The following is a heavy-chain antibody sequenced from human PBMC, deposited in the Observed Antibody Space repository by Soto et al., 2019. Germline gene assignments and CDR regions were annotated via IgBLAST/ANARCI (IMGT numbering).Heavy chain of an antibody. CDR3: ARTITGTPVDGMDV. J-gene: IGHJ6*02. Sequence: GGSLRLSCAASGFTFSIYAMSWVRQAPGKGLEWVSGTSGSGGSTYYADSVKGRFTISRDNSKNTLYLQMNSLRAEDTAVYYCARTITGTPVDGMDVWGQGTTVTVSS. CDR1: GFTFSIYA. V-gene: IGHV3-23*01. CDR2: TSGSGGST. D-gene: IGHD1-20*01.